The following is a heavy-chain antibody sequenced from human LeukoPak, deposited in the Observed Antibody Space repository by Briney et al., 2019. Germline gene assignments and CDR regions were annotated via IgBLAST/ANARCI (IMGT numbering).Heavy chain of an antibody. D-gene: IGHD3-22*01. V-gene: IGHV1-18*01. CDR1: GYTFTSYG. Sequence: ASVKVSCKASGYTFTSYGISWVRQAPGQGLEWMGWISAYNGNTNYAQKLQGRVTITADKSTSTAYMELSSLRSEDTAVYYCARDSDDSSGYYGYWGQGTLVTVSS. J-gene: IGHJ4*02. CDR2: ISAYNGNT. CDR3: ARDSDDSSGYYGY.